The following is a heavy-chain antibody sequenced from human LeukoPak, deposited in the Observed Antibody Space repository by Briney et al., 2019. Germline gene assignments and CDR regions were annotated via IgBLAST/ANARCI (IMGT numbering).Heavy chain of an antibody. D-gene: IGHD5-18*01. CDR1: GYIFTGYY. Sequence: ASVKVSCKASGYIFTGYYMHWVRQAPGQGLEWMGWINPNSGDTNYAQKLQGRVTMTTDTSTSTAYMELRSLRSDDTAVYYCARADHTAMVTVDFDYWGQGTLVTVSS. J-gene: IGHJ4*02. CDR2: INPNSGDT. CDR3: ARADHTAMVTVDFDY. V-gene: IGHV1-2*02.